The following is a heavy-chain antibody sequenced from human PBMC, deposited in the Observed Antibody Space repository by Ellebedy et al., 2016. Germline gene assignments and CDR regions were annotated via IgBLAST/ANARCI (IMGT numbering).Heavy chain of an antibody. J-gene: IGHJ6*03. CDR1: GYTFTSYG. Sequence: ASVKVSXKASGYTFTSYGISWVRQAPGQGLEWMGWISAYNGNTNYAQKLQGRVTMTTDTSTSTAYMELRSLRSDDTAVYYCARFGYSSSVYYYYMDVWGKGTTVTVSS. CDR2: ISAYNGNT. V-gene: IGHV1-18*01. CDR3: ARFGYSSSVYYYYMDV. D-gene: IGHD6-13*01.